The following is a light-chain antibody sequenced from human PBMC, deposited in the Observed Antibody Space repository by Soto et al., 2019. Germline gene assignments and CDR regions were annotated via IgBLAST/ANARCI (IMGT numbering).Light chain of an antibody. V-gene: IGLV2-14*03. CDR3: SSYTSSSTRV. Sequence: SVLTPPAPVSGAPGQSITISCTGNSSEIGAYYYVSWYQQHPDKAPKLMIYEVSNRPSGVSNRFSGSKSVNTATLTISGLQAEDEADYYCSSYTSSSTRVFGTGTKVTVL. CDR2: EVS. J-gene: IGLJ1*01. CDR1: SSEIGAYYY.